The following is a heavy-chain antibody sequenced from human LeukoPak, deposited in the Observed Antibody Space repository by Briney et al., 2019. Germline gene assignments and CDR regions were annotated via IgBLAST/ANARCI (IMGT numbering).Heavy chain of an antibody. CDR3: ARFDGGFDS. CDR1: GFTFKSFV. CDR2: ISKRSGHI. V-gene: IGHV3-21*05. D-gene: IGHD3-9*01. Sequence: PGGSPRLSCAASGFTFKSFVMGWVRQAPGRGLEWVSYISKRSGHIYHTDSVEGRFTTSRDNANDSLYLQMNNLRVEDTAIYFCARFDGGFDSWGQGTLVTVSS. J-gene: IGHJ4*02.